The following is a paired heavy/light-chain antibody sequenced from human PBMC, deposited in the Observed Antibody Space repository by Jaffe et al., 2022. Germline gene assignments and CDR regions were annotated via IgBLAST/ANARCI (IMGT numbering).Heavy chain of an antibody. CDR1: GGSFSGYF. J-gene: IGHJ6*03. D-gene: IGHD3-10*01. V-gene: IGHV4-34*01. Sequence: QVQLQQWGAGLLKPSETLSLTCAVYGGSFSGYFWSWIRQPPGKGLEWIGEINHSGSTNYNPSLKSRVTISVDTSKNQFSLNLSSVTAADTAVYYCARGGVTSYYGPSRPMDVWGKGTTVTVSS. CDR2: INHSGST. CDR3: ARGGVTSYYGPSRPMDV.
Light chain of an antibody. CDR1: SSNIGNND. V-gene: IGLV1-51*01. J-gene: IGLJ7*01. Sequence: QSVLTQPPSVSAAPGQKVTISCSGSSSNIGNNDVSWYQQLPGTAPKLLIYDNNKRPSGIPDRFSGSKSGTSATLGITGLQTGDEADYYCGTWDSNLSAAVFGGGTQLTVL. CDR2: DNN. CDR3: GTWDSNLSAAV.